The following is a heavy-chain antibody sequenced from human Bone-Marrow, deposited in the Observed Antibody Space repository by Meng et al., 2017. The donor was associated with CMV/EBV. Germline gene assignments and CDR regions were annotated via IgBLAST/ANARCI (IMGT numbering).Heavy chain of an antibody. CDR1: GYSFTSYW. CDR2: IYPGDSDT. V-gene: IGHV5-51*01. J-gene: IGHJ4*02. D-gene: IGHD1-1*01. Sequence: KVSCQGSGYSFTSYWIGWVRQMPGKGLEWMGIIYPGDSDTRYSPSFQGRVTISADKSISTASLQWSILKASDTGMYYCARQTGEPPYYFDYWGQGTLVTVSS. CDR3: ARQTGEPPYYFDY.